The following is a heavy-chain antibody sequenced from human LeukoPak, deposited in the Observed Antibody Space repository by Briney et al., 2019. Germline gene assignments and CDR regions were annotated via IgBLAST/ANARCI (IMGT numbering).Heavy chain of an antibody. D-gene: IGHD3-9*01. J-gene: IGHJ4*02. CDR1: GGTFSSYA. V-gene: IGHV1-18*01. CDR3: ARSARYYDILTGYSY. Sequence: GSSVKVSCKASGGTFSSYAISWVRQAPGQGLEWMGWISAYNGNTNYAQKLQGRVTMTTDTSTSTAYMELRSLRSDDTAVYYCARSARYYDILTGYSYWGQGTLVTVSS. CDR2: ISAYNGNT.